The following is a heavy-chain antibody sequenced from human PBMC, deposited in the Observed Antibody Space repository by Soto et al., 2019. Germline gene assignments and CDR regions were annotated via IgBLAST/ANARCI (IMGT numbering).Heavy chain of an antibody. V-gene: IGHV3-30-3*01. D-gene: IGHD2-15*01. CDR1: GFTFSSYA. J-gene: IGHJ6*02. Sequence: GGSLRLSCAASGFTFSSYAMHWVRQAPGKGLEWVAVISYDGSNKYYADSVKGRFTISRDNSKNTLYLQMNSLRAEDTAVYYCARVGGYYYYGMDVWGQGTTVTVSS. CDR2: ISYDGSNK. CDR3: ARVGGYYYYGMDV.